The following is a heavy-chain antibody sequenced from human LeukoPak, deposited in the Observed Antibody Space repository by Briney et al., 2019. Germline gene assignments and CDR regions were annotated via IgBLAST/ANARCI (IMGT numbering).Heavy chain of an antibody. CDR1: GLTFRNYA. Sequence: GGSLRLSCAASGLTFRNYAMSWVRQAPGEGLEWVSVICANDGNTYYADAVKGRFTISRDNSNNTLYLQMHSLRAEDTALYYCAKARSGFVYGDFDYWGQGTLVTVSS. D-gene: IGHD4-17*01. V-gene: IGHV3-23*01. CDR3: AKARSGFVYGDFDY. J-gene: IGHJ4*02. CDR2: ICANDGNT.